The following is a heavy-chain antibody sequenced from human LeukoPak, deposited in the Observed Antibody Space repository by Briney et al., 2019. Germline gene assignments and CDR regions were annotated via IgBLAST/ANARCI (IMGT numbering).Heavy chain of an antibody. D-gene: IGHD3-22*01. CDR2: MQSTGNS. CDR1: GDSISTYH. CDR3: ARHTGSGYYDY. V-gene: IGHV4-59*01. J-gene: IGHJ4*02. Sequence: PSETLSLTCSVSGDSISTYHWNWIRKPPGKGLEWIGYMQSTGNSNYNPSLKNRVNIFVDMSKNQFVLNLRSVTAADTAVYYCARHTGSGYYDYWGQGTLVTVSS.